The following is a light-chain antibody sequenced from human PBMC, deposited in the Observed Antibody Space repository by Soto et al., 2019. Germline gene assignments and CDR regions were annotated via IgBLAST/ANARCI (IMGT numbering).Light chain of an antibody. CDR2: AAY. J-gene: IGKJ4*01. CDR1: QDISTY. Sequence: DIQMTQAPSSLSASVGDRVTITCRARQDISTYLAWYQQKPGKVPKLLISAAYTLQSGVPPRFSGSGSWTDFTLTISSLQPEDVATYYCQKYDNAPFTFGGGTKVEIK. V-gene: IGKV1-27*01. CDR3: QKYDNAPFT.